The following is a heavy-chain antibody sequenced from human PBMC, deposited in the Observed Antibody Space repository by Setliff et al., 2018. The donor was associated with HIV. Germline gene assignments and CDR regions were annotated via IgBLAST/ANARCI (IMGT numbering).Heavy chain of an antibody. CDR2: ISSSGRTT. J-gene: IGHJ4*02. CDR3: AREGLSGWYDFDS. Sequence: GGSLRLSCVASGFSFSDYSMNWIRQAPGKGLEWVSYISSSGRTTDYADSLKGRLTISRDNAKKSLYLQMTSLRAEDTAVYYCAREGLSGWYDFDSWGQGRLVTVSS. V-gene: IGHV3-11*04. D-gene: IGHD6-19*01. CDR1: GFSFSDYS.